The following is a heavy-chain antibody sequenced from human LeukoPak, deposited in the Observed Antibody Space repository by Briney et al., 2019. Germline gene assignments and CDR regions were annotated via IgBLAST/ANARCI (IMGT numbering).Heavy chain of an antibody. CDR1: EFTFDNYA. CDR3: AGGYSSSWYRFDP. CDR2: ISWNSGTI. J-gene: IGHJ5*02. Sequence: GGSLRLSCAASEFTFDNYAMHWVRLAPGKGLEWVAGISWNSGTIGYADSVKGRFTISRDNAKNSLYLQMNSLRAEDTAVYYCAGGYSSSWYRFDPWGQGTLVTVAS. V-gene: IGHV3-9*01. D-gene: IGHD6-13*01.